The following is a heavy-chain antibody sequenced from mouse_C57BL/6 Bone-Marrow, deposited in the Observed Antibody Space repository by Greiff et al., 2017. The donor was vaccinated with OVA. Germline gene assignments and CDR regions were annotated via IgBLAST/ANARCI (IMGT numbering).Heavy chain of an antibody. CDR1: GYSITSGYY. CDR3: ASYIYYDYDSDYYAMDY. J-gene: IGHJ4*01. Sequence: EVQLQESGPGLVKPSQPLSLTCSVTGYSITSGYYWNWIRQFPGNKLEWMGYISYDGSNNYNPSLKNRISITRDTSKNQFFLKLNSVTTEDTATYYCASYIYYDYDSDYYAMDYWGQGTSVTVSS. V-gene: IGHV3-6*01. D-gene: IGHD2-4*01. CDR2: ISYDGSN.